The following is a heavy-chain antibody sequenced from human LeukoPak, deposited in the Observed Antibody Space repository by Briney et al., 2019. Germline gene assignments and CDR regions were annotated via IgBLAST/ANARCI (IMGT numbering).Heavy chain of an antibody. CDR1: GGTFSSYA. D-gene: IGHD1-1*01. CDR3: ARDSVGTTGSNWFDP. V-gene: IGHV1-69*06. J-gene: IGHJ5*02. CDR2: IIPIFGTA. Sequence: SVKVSCKASGGTFSSYAISWVRQAPGQGLEWMGGIIPIFGTANYAQKFQGRVTITADKSTSTAYMELSSLRSEDTAVYYCARDSVGTTGSNWFDPWGRGTLVTVSS.